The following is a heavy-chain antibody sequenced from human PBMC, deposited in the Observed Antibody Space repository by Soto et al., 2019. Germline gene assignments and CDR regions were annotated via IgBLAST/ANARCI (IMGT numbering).Heavy chain of an antibody. J-gene: IGHJ6*02. Sequence: LQESGPGLVKPSETLSLTCSISGGSINGNNYSWGWIRQRPGRGLEWIGNTYSSGGAYYDPSFKRRASISVDTSKSEVFLKRTSVTAADTAIYYCARTRGSAAYFYFYGLAAWGHGTTVTVSS. V-gene: IGHV4-39*07. CDR1: GGSINGNNYS. D-gene: IGHD3-10*01. CDR3: ARTRGSAAYFYFYGLAA. CDR2: TYSSGGA.